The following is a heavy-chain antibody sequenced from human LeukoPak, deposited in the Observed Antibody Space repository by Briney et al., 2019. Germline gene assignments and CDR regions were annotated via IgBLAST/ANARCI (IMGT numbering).Heavy chain of an antibody. Sequence: ASVKVSCKASGYSFTSYYMHWVRQAPGQGLEWMGIINPSDSSTSYAQKFQGRVTMTRDTSTSTVYMELSSLRSEDTAVYYCARSPVGGYYEHDAFDIWGQGTMVTVSS. J-gene: IGHJ3*02. D-gene: IGHD3-22*01. CDR3: ARSPVGGYYEHDAFDI. V-gene: IGHV1-46*01. CDR1: GYSFTSYY. CDR2: INPSDSST.